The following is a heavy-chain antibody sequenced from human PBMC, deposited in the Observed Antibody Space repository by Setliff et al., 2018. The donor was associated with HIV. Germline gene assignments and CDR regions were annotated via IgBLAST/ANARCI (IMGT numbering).Heavy chain of an antibody. CDR2: IYKSGTT. CDR3: GRLSETAMASFDS. D-gene: IGHD2-21*02. CDR1: GGSVNSYH. V-gene: IGHV4-59*08. J-gene: IGHJ4*02. Sequence: SETLSLTCSVSGGSVNSYHWSWIRQPPGKGLEWIGYIYKSGTTNYSPSLKSRGTIPAGPSKNQFSLKLTSVTAADTAVYYCGRLSETAMASFDSWGQGILVTVSS.